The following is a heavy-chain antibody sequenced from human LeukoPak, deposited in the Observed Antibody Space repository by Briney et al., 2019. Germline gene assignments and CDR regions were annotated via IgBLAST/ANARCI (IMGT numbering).Heavy chain of an antibody. V-gene: IGHV3-23*01. J-gene: IGHJ4*02. CDR3: ARDRGVYYDSSGSIDY. CDR1: GFTFSSYA. CDR2: ISGSGGST. D-gene: IGHD3-22*01. Sequence: GGSLRLSCAASGFTFSSYAMSWVRQAPGKGLEWVSAISGSGGSTYYADSVKGRFTISRDNAKNSLYLQMNSLRAEDTAVYYCARDRGVYYDSSGSIDYWGQGTLVTVSS.